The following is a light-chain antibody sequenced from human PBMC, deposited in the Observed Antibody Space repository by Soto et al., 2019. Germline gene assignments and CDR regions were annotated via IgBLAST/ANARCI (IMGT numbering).Light chain of an antibody. CDR3: ISYTRSSPIDV. CDR1: SSDVGGYDY. CDR2: EVS. Sequence: QSALTQTASVSGSPGQSITISCTGTSSDVGGYDYVSWDQQRPGKAPKLIIFEVSNRPSGTSNRFSDSKSGNTASLTISGLQAEDEADYFCISYTRSSPIDVFGTGTKVTAL. V-gene: IGLV2-14*01. J-gene: IGLJ1*01.